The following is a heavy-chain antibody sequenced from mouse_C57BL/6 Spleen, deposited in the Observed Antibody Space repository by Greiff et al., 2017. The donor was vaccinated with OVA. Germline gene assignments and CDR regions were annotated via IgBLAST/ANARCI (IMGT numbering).Heavy chain of an antibody. D-gene: IGHD1-3*01. J-gene: IGHJ3*01. CDR3: ARRQLSPFAY. V-gene: IGHV5-9*01. CDR2: ISGGGGNT. Sequence: EVKLMESGGGLVKPGGSLKLSCAASGFTFSSYTMSWVRQTPEKRLEWVATISGGGGNTYYPDSVKGRFTISRDNAKNTLYLQMSSLRSEDTALYYCARRQLSPFAYWGQGTLVTVSA. CDR1: GFTFSSYT.